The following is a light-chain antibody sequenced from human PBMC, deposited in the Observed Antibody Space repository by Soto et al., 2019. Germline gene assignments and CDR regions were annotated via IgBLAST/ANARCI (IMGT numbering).Light chain of an antibody. CDR2: KAS. CDR1: QSISSR. CDR3: QQYDSYALT. V-gene: IGKV1-5*03. Sequence: DIQMTQSPSTLSASVGDRVTITCRASQSISSRLAWYEHKPGKAPKLLIYKASTLESGVPSRFSGSGSGTEFTLTISSLQPDDSATYYCQQYDSYALTFGGGTKVEIK. J-gene: IGKJ4*01.